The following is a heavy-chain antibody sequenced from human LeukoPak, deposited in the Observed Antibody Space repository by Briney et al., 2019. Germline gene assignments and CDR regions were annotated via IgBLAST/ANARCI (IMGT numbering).Heavy chain of an antibody. CDR1: GGTFSSYA. V-gene: IGHV1-69*13. CDR3: VRDQRIGDSSSWYRWFDP. CDR2: IIPIFGTA. J-gene: IGHJ5*02. D-gene: IGHD6-13*01. Sequence: SVKVSCKASGGTFSSYAISWVRQAPGQGLEWIGGIIPIFGTANYAQKFQGRVTITADESTSTAYMELSSLRSEDTAVYYCVRDQRIGDSSSWYRWFDPWGQGTLVTVSS.